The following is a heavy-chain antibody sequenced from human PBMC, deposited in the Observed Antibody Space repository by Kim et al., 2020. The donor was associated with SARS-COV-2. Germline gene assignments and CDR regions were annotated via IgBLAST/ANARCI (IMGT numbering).Heavy chain of an antibody. D-gene: IGHD1-26*01. V-gene: IGHV3-64D*06. CDR1: GFTFSSNA. CDR2: ISDNGGST. CDR3: VTPRGGTCEQLRFDK. Sequence: GGSLRLSCSASGFTFSSNAMHWVRQAPGKGLQYVSAISDNGGSTFYADSVKGRFTISRDNSKNTLYLPMSSLRPEDTAVYYCVTPRGGTCEQLRFDKWG. J-gene: IGHJ4*01.